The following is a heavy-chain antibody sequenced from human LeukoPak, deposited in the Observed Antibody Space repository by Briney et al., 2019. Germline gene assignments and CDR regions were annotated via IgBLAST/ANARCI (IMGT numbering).Heavy chain of an antibody. CDR1: GFTFNTYN. V-gene: IGHV3-23*01. J-gene: IGHJ4*02. CDR2: ITGRGEHI. D-gene: IGHD5-24*01. CDR3: ARTIEMATISYFDY. Sequence: GGSLRLSCVASGFTFNTYNMNWVRQAPGKGLEWVSGITGRGEHIFYAGSVKGRFTISRDNSKNTLYLQMNSLRAGDTAVYYCARTIEMATISYFDYWGQGTLVTVSS.